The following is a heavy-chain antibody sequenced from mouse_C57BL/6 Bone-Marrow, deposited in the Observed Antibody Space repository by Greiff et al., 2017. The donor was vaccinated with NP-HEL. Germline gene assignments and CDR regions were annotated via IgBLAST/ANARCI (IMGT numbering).Heavy chain of an antibody. V-gene: IGHV14-4*01. D-gene: IGHD1-1*01. CDR3: TTCGSSPYAIDY. J-gene: IGHJ4*01. Sequence: EVQLQQSGAELVRPGASVKLSCTASGFNIKDDYMHWVKQRPEQGLEWIGWIDPENGDTEYASKFQGKATIPADTSSNTAYLQLSSLTSEDTAVYYCTTCGSSPYAIDYWGQGTSVTVSS. CDR2: IDPENGDT. CDR1: GFNIKDDY.